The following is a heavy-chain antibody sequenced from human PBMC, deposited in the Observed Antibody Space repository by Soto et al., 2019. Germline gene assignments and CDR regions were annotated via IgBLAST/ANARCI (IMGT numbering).Heavy chain of an antibody. CDR2: IYYRGTS. D-gene: IGHD2-2*01. J-gene: IGHJ5*02. CDR3: ARLHCDSPNCVPLDP. CDR1: GSSIIDDTYY. Sequence: SETLSLTCTVSGSSIIDDTYYWGWIRQPPGKGLEWIGSIYYRGTSSYNPSLKSRVTMSVDTSKKQLSLRLSSVTAADTAVYYCARLHCDSPNCVPLDPWGQGTLVTVS. V-gene: IGHV4-39*01.